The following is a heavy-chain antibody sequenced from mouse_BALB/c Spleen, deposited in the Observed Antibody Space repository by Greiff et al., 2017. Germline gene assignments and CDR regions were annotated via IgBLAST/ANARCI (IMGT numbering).Heavy chain of an antibody. J-gene: IGHJ2*01. CDR3: ARWIYDGYFDY. CDR1: GYNLTSYW. D-gene: IGHD2-3*01. CDR2: IYPGSGST. V-gene: IGHV1-55*01. Sequence: QVQLQQPGAELVKPGTSVKLSCKASGYNLTSYWINWVKLRPGQGLEWIGDIYPGSGSTNYNEKFKSKATLTVDTSSSTAYMQLSSLASEDSALYYCARWIYDGYFDYWGQGTTLTVSS.